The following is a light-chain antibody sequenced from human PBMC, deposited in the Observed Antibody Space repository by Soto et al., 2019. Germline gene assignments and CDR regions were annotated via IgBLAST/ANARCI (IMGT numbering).Light chain of an antibody. V-gene: IGKV3-20*01. J-gene: IGKJ1*01. Sequence: EIVLTQSPATLSLSPGERATLSCTASQSVTFSYLAWYQQRPGQAPRLLIYGASSRATGIPARFSGSGSGTDFTLTISRLEPEDFAVYYCQQYGRTPGTFGQGAKVEIK. CDR1: QSVTFSY. CDR3: QQYGRTPGT. CDR2: GAS.